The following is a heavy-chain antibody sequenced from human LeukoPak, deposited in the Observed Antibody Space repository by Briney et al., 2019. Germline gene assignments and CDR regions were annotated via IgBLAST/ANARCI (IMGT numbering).Heavy chain of an antibody. CDR1: GFTFSNYN. Sequence: GGSLRLSCEASGFTFSNYNMNWVRQAPGKGLEWVSSISSSSSYIYYADSVKGRFTISRDNAKNSLYLQMNSLRAEDTAVYYCARDRVATYYFDYWGQGTLVTVSS. CDR3: ARDRVATYYFDY. J-gene: IGHJ4*02. CDR2: ISSSSSYI. D-gene: IGHD5-12*01. V-gene: IGHV3-21*01.